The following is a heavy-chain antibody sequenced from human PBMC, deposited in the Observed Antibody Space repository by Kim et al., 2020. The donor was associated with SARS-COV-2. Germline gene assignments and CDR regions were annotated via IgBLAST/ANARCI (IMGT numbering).Heavy chain of an antibody. J-gene: IGHJ5*02. D-gene: IGHD3-10*01. Sequence: SRVTISVDTSKNQFSLKLSSVTAADTAVYYCARDSGSGSYYNPTGDWFDPWGQGTLVTVSS. CDR3: ARDSGSGSYYNPTGDWFDP. V-gene: IGHV4-39*07.